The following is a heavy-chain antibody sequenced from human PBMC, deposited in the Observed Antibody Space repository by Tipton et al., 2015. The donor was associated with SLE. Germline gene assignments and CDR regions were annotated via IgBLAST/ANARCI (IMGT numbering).Heavy chain of an antibody. CDR2: MHHNGST. Sequence: LRLSCTVSLYSIGSGFYWDWVRRPPGKGLEGIATMHHNGSTYYNPSLRSRVTISRDTSRNQFSLRLKSVTAADTAVYYCATGHFDFWGQGSLVTVSS. J-gene: IGHJ5*01. CDR1: LYSIGSGFY. CDR3: ATGHFDF. D-gene: IGHD1-14*01. V-gene: IGHV4-38-2*02.